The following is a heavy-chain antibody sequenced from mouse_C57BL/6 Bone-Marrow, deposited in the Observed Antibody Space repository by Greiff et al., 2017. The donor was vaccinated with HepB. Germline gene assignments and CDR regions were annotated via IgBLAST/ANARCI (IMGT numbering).Heavy chain of an antibody. CDR1: GFNIKDDY. CDR2: IDPENGDT. J-gene: IGHJ4*01. D-gene: IGHD2-1*01. CDR3: TYGNYPYAMDY. V-gene: IGHV14-4*01. Sequence: EVHLVESGAELVRPGASVKLSCTASGFNIKDDYMHWVKQRPEQGLEWIGWIDPENGDTEYASKFQGKATITADTSSNTAYLQLSSLTSEDTAVYYCTYGNYPYAMDYWGQGTSVTVSS.